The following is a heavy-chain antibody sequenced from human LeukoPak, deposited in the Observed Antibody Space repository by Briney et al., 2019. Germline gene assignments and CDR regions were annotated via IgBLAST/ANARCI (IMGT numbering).Heavy chain of an antibody. CDR3: AVARWAGPFDY. D-gene: IGHD1-26*01. V-gene: IGHV1-2*02. J-gene: IGHJ4*02. CDR1: GYTFTGYY. CDR2: INPNSGGT. Sequence: ASVMVSCKASGYTFTGYYMHWVRQAPGQGLEWMGWINPNSGGTNYAQKFQGRVTMTRDTSISTAYMGLSRLRSDDTAVYYCAVARWAGPFDYWGQGTLVTVSS.